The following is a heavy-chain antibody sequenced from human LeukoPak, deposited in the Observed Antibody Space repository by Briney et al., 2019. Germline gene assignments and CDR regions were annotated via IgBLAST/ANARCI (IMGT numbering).Heavy chain of an antibody. CDR3: ALISGWLAGYYYMDV. CDR1: GYTFTSYD. J-gene: IGHJ6*03. CDR2: MNPNSGNT. V-gene: IGHV1-8*01. Sequence: ASVTVSCKASGYTFTSYDINWVRQATGQGLEWMGWMNPNSGNTGYAQKFQGRVTMTRNTSISTAYMELSSLRSEDTAVYYCALISGWLAGYYYMDVWGKGTTVTVSS. D-gene: IGHD6-19*01.